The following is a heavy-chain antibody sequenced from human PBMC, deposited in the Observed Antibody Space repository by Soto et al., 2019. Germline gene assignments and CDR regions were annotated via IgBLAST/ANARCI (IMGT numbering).Heavy chain of an antibody. CDR1: GYAFTTYG. J-gene: IGHJ4*02. Sequence: QVHLVQSGAEVKKPGASVKVSCQGSGYAFTTYGITWVRQAPGQGLEWMGWISAHNGNTNYAQKLQGRVTVTRDTSTSPSYMELSSLRYDATAVYYCARGRYGDYWGQGALVTVSS. D-gene: IGHD1-1*01. CDR3: ARGRYGDY. V-gene: IGHV1-18*01. CDR2: ISAHNGNT.